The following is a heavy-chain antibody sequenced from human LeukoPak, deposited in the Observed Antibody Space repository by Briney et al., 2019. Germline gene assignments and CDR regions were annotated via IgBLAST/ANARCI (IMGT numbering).Heavy chain of an antibody. D-gene: IGHD3-22*01. CDR1: GFTFSDYY. V-gene: IGHV3-11*01. Sequence: GGSLRLSCAASGFTFSDYYMSWIRQAPGKGLEWVSYISSSGSTIYYADSVKGRFTISRDNAKNSLYPQMNSLRAEDTAVYYCARDKVRDYDSSGYYGPYYYYGMDVWGQGTTVTVSS. CDR2: ISSSGSTI. CDR3: ARDKVRDYDSSGYYGPYYYYGMDV. J-gene: IGHJ6*02.